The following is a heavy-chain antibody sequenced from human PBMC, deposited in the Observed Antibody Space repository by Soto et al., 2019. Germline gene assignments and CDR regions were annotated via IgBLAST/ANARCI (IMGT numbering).Heavy chain of an antibody. J-gene: IGHJ4*02. CDR2: IVGDSGAT. CDR3: ARVAGYGSGSRRFDT. V-gene: IGHV1-18*01. Sequence: QVQLMQCGTEVAKPGASVKVSCKTSGNTVGTFGLSWVRLAPGQGLEWMGWIVGDSGATVYSQKFQGRDTMYSDRSPNTAYMELRSLTSDDSALYYCARVAGYGSGSRRFDTWGQGTLVSVSS. CDR1: GNTVGTFG. D-gene: IGHD3-10*01.